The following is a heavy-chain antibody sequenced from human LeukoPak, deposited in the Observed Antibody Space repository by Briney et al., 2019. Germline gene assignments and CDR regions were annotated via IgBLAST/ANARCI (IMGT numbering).Heavy chain of an antibody. CDR3: ARRPTTSIVGATTNYFDH. V-gene: IGHV4-39*01. D-gene: IGHD1-26*01. J-gene: IGHJ4*02. CDR1: GGSTSSSNYY. Sequence: SETLSLTCTVSGGSTSSSNYYWGWTRQPPGKGLEWIGCIYFSGSTYYSPSLKSRVTLSIDTSKNQFSLKLTSVTAADTAVYYCARRPTTSIVGATTNYFDHWGQGTLVTVSS. CDR2: IYFSGST.